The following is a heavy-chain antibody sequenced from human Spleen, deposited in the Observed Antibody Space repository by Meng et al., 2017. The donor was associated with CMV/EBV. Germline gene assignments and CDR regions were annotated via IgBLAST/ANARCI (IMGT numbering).Heavy chain of an antibody. CDR1: GYTFSRYD. J-gene: IGHJ5*02. D-gene: IGHD6-6*01. V-gene: IGHV1-8*01. CDR3: TRVRVWGRFDP. CDR2: MNPNRGNT. Sequence: SCKASGYTFSRYDSNWVRQATGQGLEWMGWMNPNRGNTRYAQKFQGRVTMTRNTSISTAYMELSSLRSEDTAVYYCTRVRVWGRFDPWGQGTLVTVSS.